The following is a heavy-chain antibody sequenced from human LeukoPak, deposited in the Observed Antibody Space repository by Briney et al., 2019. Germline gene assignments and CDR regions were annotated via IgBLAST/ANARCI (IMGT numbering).Heavy chain of an antibody. CDR2: IIPIFGTA. J-gene: IGHJ6*03. CDR3: AKDGGEYYDILTGYYPRLYYMDV. Sequence: GASVKVSCKASGGTFSSYAISWVRQAPGQGLEWMGGIIPIFGTANYAQKFQGRVTITADESTSTAYMELSSLRSEDTAVYYCAKDGGEYYDILTGYYPRLYYMDVWGKGTTVTISS. V-gene: IGHV1-69*13. CDR1: GGTFSSYA. D-gene: IGHD3-9*01.